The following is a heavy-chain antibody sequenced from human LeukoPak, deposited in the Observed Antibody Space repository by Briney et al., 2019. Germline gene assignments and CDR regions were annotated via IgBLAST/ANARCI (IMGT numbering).Heavy chain of an antibody. Sequence: VASVEVSCKASGYTFTSYDINWVRQATGQGLEWMGWMNPNSGNTGYAQKFQGRVTMTRNTSISTAYMELSSLRSEDTAVYYCARGGPRKLRYFDWLFPKPFDYWGQGTLVTVSS. D-gene: IGHD3-9*01. CDR3: ARGGPRKLRYFDWLFPKPFDY. CDR2: MNPNSGNT. J-gene: IGHJ4*02. CDR1: GYTFTSYD. V-gene: IGHV1-8*01.